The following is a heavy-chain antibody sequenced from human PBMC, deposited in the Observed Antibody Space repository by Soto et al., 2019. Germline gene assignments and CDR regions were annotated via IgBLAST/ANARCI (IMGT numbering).Heavy chain of an antibody. Sequence: QVQLVESGGGVVQPGRSLRLSCAASGFTFSSYAMHWVRQAPGKGLEWVAVISYDGSNKYYADSVKGRFTISRDNSKNTLYLQMNSLRAEDTAVYYCASSTPVVRGNDWYFDLWGRGTLVTVSS. CDR2: ISYDGSNK. CDR1: GFTFSSYA. V-gene: IGHV3-30-3*01. CDR3: ASSTPVVRGNDWYFDL. J-gene: IGHJ2*01. D-gene: IGHD3-10*01.